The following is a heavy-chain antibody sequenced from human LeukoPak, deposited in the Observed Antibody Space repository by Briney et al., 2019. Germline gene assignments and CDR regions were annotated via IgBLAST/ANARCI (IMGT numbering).Heavy chain of an antibody. Sequence: GASVKVSCKAFGYTFTSNYMHWVRQAPGQGPEWMGVISPSGGSTTYAQKFQGRVTLTRDMSTSTAYMELSSLRSEDMAVYYCARGKAGGSGYDLVDYWGQGTLVTVSS. D-gene: IGHD5-12*01. J-gene: IGHJ4*02. CDR1: GYTFTSNY. V-gene: IGHV1-46*01. CDR2: ISPSGGST. CDR3: ARGKAGGSGYDLVDY.